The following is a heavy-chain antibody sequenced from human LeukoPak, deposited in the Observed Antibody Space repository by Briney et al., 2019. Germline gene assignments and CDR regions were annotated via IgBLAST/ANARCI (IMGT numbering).Heavy chain of an antibody. CDR2: IYPGDSGT. CDR3: ARPHYCSGGSCYHFDY. J-gene: IGHJ4*02. V-gene: IGHV5-51*01. Sequence: GESLKISCKGSGYSFTSYWIGWVRQMPGKGLEWMGIIYPGDSGTRYSPSFQGQVTISADKSISTAYLQWSSLKASDTAMYYCARPHYCSGGSCYHFDYWGQGTLVTVSS. D-gene: IGHD2-15*01. CDR1: GYSFTSYW.